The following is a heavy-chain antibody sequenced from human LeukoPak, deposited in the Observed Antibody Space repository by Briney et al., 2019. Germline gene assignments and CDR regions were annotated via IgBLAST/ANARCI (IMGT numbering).Heavy chain of an antibody. D-gene: IGHD1-1*01. CDR1: GFTFNTYW. J-gene: IGHJ4*02. V-gene: IGHV3-7*04. Sequence: QTGGSLRLSCAASGFTFNTYWMTWVRQAPGKGPEWVANIKEDGSATYYVDSVKGRFTISRDNAKKSLYLQMNSLRAEDTAVYYCARDSPGYLAYDSWGQGTLVTVSS. CDR3: ARDSPGYLAYDS. CDR2: IKEDGSAT.